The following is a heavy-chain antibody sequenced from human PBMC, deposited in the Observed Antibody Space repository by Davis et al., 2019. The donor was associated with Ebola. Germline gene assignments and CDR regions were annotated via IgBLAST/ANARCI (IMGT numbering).Heavy chain of an antibody. CDR2: ISSDSDYI. Sequence: PGGSLRLSCAASGFTFSTYSMSWVRQAPGKGLEWVSSISSDSDYIYYADSAKGRFTISRDNAKNSLSLQMNSLRAEDTAVYYCARDRDPYYDIWIGYSPIDYWGQGTLVTVSS. CDR3: ARDRDPYYDIWIGYSPIDY. J-gene: IGHJ4*02. D-gene: IGHD3-3*01. CDR1: GFTFSTYS. V-gene: IGHV3-21*04.